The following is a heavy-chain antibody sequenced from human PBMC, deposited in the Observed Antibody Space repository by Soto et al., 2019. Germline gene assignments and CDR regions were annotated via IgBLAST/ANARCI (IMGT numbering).Heavy chain of an antibody. D-gene: IGHD2-15*01. J-gene: IGHJ6*02. CDR1: GGSISSSNW. CDR3: ARAGRGYCSGGSCYSGLHGMDV. Sequence: QVQLQESGPGLVKPSGTLSLTCAVSGGSISSSNWWSWVRQPPGKGLEWIGEIYHSGSTNYNPSLTSRVTISVDKSKNQFSLKLGSVTAAGTAVYYCARAGRGYCSGGSCYSGLHGMDVWGQGTTVTVSS. CDR2: IYHSGST. V-gene: IGHV4-4*02.